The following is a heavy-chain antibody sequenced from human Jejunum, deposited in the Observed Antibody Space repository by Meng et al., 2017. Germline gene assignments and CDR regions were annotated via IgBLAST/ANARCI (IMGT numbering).Heavy chain of an antibody. J-gene: IGHJ5*02. CDR1: GGSISNNNW. Sequence: QLRGPGPGPVKLSRPRSRPWPVSGGSISNNNWWSWVRQPPGKGLEWIGEISHTGRINYNPSLKSRVTMSLDKSKNQFSLDLTSVTGADTAVYYCARDLLDPNIAATGWFDPWGQGTLVTVSS. V-gene: IGHV4-4*02. CDR3: ARDLLDPNIAATGWFDP. CDR2: ISHTGRI. D-gene: IGHD2/OR15-2a*01.